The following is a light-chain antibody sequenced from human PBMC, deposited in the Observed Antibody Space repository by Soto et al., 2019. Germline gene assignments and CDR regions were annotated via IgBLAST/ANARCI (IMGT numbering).Light chain of an antibody. CDR2: DAS. V-gene: IGKV3-11*01. Sequence: EIVLTHSPATLSFSPLEIATLSFSASQSVSSYLAWYRQKPGQAPRLLIYDASYRATGIPARFSGSGSGTDFTLTISSLEPEDFAVYYCQKRANWPLNFGGGTKVDIK. CDR1: QSVSSY. J-gene: IGKJ4*01. CDR3: QKRANWPLN.